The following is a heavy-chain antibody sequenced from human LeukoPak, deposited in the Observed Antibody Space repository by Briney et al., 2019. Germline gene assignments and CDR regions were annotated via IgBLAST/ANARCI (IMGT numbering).Heavy chain of an antibody. D-gene: IGHD1-14*01. Sequence: SETLSLTCTVSGGSLSSYYWSWLRQPPGKGLEWIGYIYYSGSTNYNPSLKSRVTISVDTSKNQFSLKLSSVTAADTAVYYCARLYYRVKLFDYWGQGTLVTVSS. CDR1: GGSLSSYY. CDR3: ARLYYRVKLFDY. J-gene: IGHJ4*02. V-gene: IGHV4-59*01. CDR2: IYYSGST.